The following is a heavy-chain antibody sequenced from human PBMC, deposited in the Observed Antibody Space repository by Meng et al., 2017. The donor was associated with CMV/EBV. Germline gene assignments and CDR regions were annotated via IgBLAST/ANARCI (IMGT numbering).Heavy chain of an antibody. D-gene: IGHD2-2*01. CDR1: GSIGSGGCY. CDR2: IYYSAST. J-gene: IGHJ4*02. V-gene: IGHV4-31*01. Sequence: GSIGSGGCYWSCIRQHPGKGLGWIGFIYYSASTYYTPSLKSLVTISVDTSKNQFSLKLSSVTAADTAVYYCAREGIVVVPASRYFDYWGQGTLVTVSS. CDR3: AREGIVVVPASRYFDY.